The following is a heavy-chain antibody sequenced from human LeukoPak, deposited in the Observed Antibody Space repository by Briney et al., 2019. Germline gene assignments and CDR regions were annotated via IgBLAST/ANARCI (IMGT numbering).Heavy chain of an antibody. D-gene: IGHD6-13*01. V-gene: IGHV4-59*01. CDR1: GGSISSYY. Sequence: PSETLSLTCTVSGGSISSYYWSWIRQPPGKGLEWIGYIYYSGSTNYNPSLKSRITISVDTSKHQFSLKLSSVTAADTAVYYCARSKGGSSWLWWFDPWGQGTLVTVSS. CDR2: IYYSGST. J-gene: IGHJ5*02. CDR3: ARSKGGSSWLWWFDP.